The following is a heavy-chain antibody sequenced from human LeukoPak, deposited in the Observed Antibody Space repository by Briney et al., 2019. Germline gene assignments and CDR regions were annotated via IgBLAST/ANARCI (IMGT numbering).Heavy chain of an antibody. CDR3: ARDPWSGSYLDY. D-gene: IGHD1-26*01. J-gene: IGHJ4*02. CDR1: GGSISSSSYY. CDR2: IYYSGST. Sequence: SETLSLTCTVSGGSISSSSYYWGWIRQPPGKGLEWIGSIYYSGSTYYNPSLKSRVTISVDTSKNQFSLKLSSVTAADTAVYYCARDPWSGSYLDYWGQGTLVTVSS. V-gene: IGHV4-39*07.